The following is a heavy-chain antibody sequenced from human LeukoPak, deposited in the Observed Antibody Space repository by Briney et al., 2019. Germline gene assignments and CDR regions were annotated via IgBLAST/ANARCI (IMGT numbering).Heavy chain of an antibody. CDR1: GLTFSSYA. J-gene: IGHJ6*02. CDR3: AKDVRVGGGGMDV. V-gene: IGHV3-23*01. Sequence: PGGSLRLSCAASGLTFSSYAMSWVRQAPGKGLEWVSAISGSSGHTYYADSVKGRFTISRDNSKNTLSLQMNSLRPEDTAVYYCAKDVRVGGGGMDVWGQGTPVTVSS. D-gene: IGHD1-26*01. CDR2: ISGSSGHT.